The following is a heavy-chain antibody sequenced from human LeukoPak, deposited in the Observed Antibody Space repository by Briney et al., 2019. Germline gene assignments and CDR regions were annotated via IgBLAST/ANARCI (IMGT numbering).Heavy chain of an antibody. CDR3: ARERAPGRITMFLERDWFDP. CDR1: GGSISSYY. J-gene: IGHJ5*02. V-gene: IGHV4-4*07. CDR2: IYTSGST. D-gene: IGHD3-10*02. Sequence: SETLSLTCTVSGGSISSYYWSWIRQPAGKGLEWIGRIYTSGSTNYNPSLKSRVTMSVDTSKNQFSLKLSSVTAADTAVYYCARERAPGRITMFLERDWFDPWGQGTLVTVSS.